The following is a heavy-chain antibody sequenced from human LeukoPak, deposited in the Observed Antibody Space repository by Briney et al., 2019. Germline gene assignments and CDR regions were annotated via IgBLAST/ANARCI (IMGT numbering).Heavy chain of an antibody. D-gene: IGHD3-22*01. CDR3: AREYYFDNSGYYGVGDY. CDR1: GYTFTSYY. V-gene: IGHV1-2*02. J-gene: IGHJ4*02. Sequence: ASVKVSCKASGYTFTSYYIHWVRQAPGQGLEWMGWFNPNSGGTNYAQEFQGRVTMTRDTSISTAYMELSRLRSDDTAVYYCAREYYFDNSGYYGVGDYWGQGTLVTVSS. CDR2: FNPNSGGT.